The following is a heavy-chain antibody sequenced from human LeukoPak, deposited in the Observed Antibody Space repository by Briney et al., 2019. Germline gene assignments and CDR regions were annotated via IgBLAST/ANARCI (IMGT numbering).Heavy chain of an antibody. CDR2: INTDGSST. V-gene: IGHV3-74*01. CDR3: AREVRVRYAPHPDRFDP. J-gene: IGHJ5*02. D-gene: IGHD5-12*01. Sequence: PGGSLRLSCAASGFTFSSYAMSWVRQAPGKGLVWVSRINTDGSSTSYADSVKGRFTISRDNAKNTLYLQMNSLRAEDTAVYYCAREVRVRYAPHPDRFDPWGQGTLVTVSS. CDR1: GFTFSSYA.